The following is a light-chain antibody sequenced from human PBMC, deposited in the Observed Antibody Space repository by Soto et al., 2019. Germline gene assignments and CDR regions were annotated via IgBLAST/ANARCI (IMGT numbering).Light chain of an antibody. CDR1: SSDVGGYDY. J-gene: IGLJ1*01. CDR3: SSHTSGSTRV. V-gene: IGLV2-14*01. CDR2: EVT. Sequence: LNKPASVSRSPGQAFAISCTGTSSDVGGYDYVSWYQQHPDKAPKLMIYEVTKRPSGVSNRFSGSKSDNTASLTISGLQPEDEADYYCSSHTSGSTRVFGSGTKVTVL.